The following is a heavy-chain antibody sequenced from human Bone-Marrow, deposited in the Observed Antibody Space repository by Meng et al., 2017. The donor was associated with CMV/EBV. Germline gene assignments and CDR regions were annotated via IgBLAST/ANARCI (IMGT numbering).Heavy chain of an antibody. CDR3: ARGDATYYYDSSGSPGVGY. CDR1: GYSFTSYW. J-gene: IGHJ4*02. Sequence: KVSCKGSGYSFTSYWIGWVRQMPGKGLEWMGIIYPGDSDTRYSPSFQGQVTISADKSISTAYLQWSSLKASDTAMYYCARGDATYYYDSSGSPGVGYWGQGTLVTVSS. V-gene: IGHV5-51*01. D-gene: IGHD3-22*01. CDR2: IYPGDSDT.